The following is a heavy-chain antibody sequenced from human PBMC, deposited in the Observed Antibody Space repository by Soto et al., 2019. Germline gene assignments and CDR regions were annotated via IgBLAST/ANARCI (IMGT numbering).Heavy chain of an antibody. CDR3: ARDEMVRGVIDLDY. CDR2: ISAYNGNT. D-gene: IGHD3-10*01. V-gene: IGHV1-18*01. Sequence: GASVKVSCKASGYTFTSYGISWVRQAPGQGLEWMGWISAYNGNTNYAQKLQGRVTMTTDTSTSTAYMELRSLRSDDTAVYYCARDEMVRGVIDLDYWGQGTLVTVSS. CDR1: GYTFTSYG. J-gene: IGHJ4*02.